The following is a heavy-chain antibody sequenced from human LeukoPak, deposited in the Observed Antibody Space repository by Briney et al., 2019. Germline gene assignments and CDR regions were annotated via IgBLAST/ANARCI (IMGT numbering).Heavy chain of an antibody. CDR2: INPSGGST. CDR3: ARAGSAAAPEGWFDP. V-gene: IGHV1-46*01. J-gene: IGHJ5*02. D-gene: IGHD2-15*01. CDR1: GYTFTSYY. Sequence: GASVKVSCKASGYTFTSYYIHWVRQAPGQGLEWMGIINPSGGSTSYAQKFQGRVTMTRDTSTSTVYMELSSLRSEDTAVYYCARAGSAAAPEGWFDPWGQGTLVTVSS.